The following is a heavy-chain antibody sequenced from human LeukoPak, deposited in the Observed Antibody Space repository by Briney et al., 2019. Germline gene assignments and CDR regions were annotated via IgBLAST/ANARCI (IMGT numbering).Heavy chain of an antibody. CDR2: INHSGST. CDR3: ASSVRRYSGYVGRVGPPH. J-gene: IGHJ4*02. CDR1: GGSFSGYY. D-gene: IGHD5-12*01. V-gene: IGHV4-34*01. Sequence: SETLSLTCAVYGGSFSGYYWSWIRQPPGKGLEWIGEINHSGSTNYNPSLKSRVTISVDTSKNQFSLKLSSVTAADTAVYYCASSVRRYSGYVGRVGPPHWGQGTLVTVSS.